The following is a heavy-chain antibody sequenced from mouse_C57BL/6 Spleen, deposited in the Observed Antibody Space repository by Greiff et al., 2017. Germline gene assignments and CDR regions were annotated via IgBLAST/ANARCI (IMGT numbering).Heavy chain of an antibody. V-gene: IGHV1-59*01. Sequence: QVQLQQPGAELVRPGTSVKLSCKASGYTFTSYWMHWVKQRPGQGLEWIGVIDPSDSYTNYNQKFKGKATLTVDTSSSTAYMQLSSLTSEDSAVYYCGRRAYYGSSYGDYYAMDYWGQGTSVTVSS. CDR1: GYTFTSYW. CDR3: GRRAYYGSSYGDYYAMDY. CDR2: IDPSDSYT. D-gene: IGHD1-1*01. J-gene: IGHJ4*01.